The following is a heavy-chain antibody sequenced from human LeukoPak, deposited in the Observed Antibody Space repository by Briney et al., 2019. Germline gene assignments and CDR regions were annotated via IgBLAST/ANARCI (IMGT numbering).Heavy chain of an antibody. CDR1: GFTFSSYW. CDR3: AKPFGSGWTPLDY. V-gene: IGHV3-7*01. CDR2: IKQDGSDK. D-gene: IGHD6-19*01. Sequence: PGGSLRLSCVVSGFTFSSYWMSWVRQAPGKGLEWVANIKQDGSDKNYVDPVKGRFTISRDNAKNSLYLQMNSLRAEDTAIYYCAKPFGSGWTPLDYWGQGTLVTVSS. J-gene: IGHJ4*02.